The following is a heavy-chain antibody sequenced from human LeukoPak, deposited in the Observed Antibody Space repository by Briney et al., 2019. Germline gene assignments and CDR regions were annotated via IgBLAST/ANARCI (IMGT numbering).Heavy chain of an antibody. CDR2: ISYDGSNK. J-gene: IGHJ3*02. Sequence: GGSLRLSCAASGFTFSIYGMHWVRQAPGKGLEWMTDISYDGSNKYYADSVKGRFTISRDNSKNTLYLQLNSLRAEDTAVYYCARFETSPGGVPFDIWGQGTVVTVSS. V-gene: IGHV3-30*03. D-gene: IGHD3-16*01. CDR1: GFTFSIYG. CDR3: ARFETSPGGVPFDI.